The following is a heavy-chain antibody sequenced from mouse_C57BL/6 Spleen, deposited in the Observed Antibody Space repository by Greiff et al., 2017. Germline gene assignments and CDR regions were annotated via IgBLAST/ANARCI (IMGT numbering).Heavy chain of an antibody. V-gene: IGHV1-64*01. CDR3: ARSDGNSPWFAY. CDR1: GYTFTSYW. J-gene: IGHJ3*01. CDR2: IHPNSGST. Sequence: QVQLQQPGAELVKPGASVKLSCKASGYTFTSYWMHWVKQRPGQGLEWIGMIHPNSGSTNYTEKFKSKATLTVDKSSSTAYLQLSSLTSEDSAFYYCARSDGNSPWFAYWGQGTLVTVSA. D-gene: IGHD2-1*01.